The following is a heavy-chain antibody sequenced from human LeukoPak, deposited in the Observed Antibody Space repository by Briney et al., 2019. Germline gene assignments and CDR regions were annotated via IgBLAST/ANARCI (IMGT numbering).Heavy chain of an antibody. D-gene: IGHD6-6*01. V-gene: IGHV4-34*01. CDR3: AREGPFRQLYDY. CDR2: INHSGST. J-gene: IGHJ4*02. CDR1: GGSFSGYY. Sequence: PSETLSLTCAVYGGSFSGYYWSWIRQPPGKGLEWIGEINHSGSTNYNPSLKSRVTISVDTSKNQFSLKLSSVTAADTAVYYCAREGPFRQLYDYWGQGTLVTVSS.